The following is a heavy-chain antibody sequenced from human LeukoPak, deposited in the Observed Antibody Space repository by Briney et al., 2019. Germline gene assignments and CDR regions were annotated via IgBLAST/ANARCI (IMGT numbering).Heavy chain of an antibody. D-gene: IGHD2-2*01. CDR3: ARAPAASFYYYYMDV. J-gene: IGHJ6*03. CDR2: ISSSGSTI. CDR1: GFTFSSYE. Sequence: GGSLRLSCAASGFTFSSYEMNWVRQAPGKGLEWVSYISSSGSTIYYADSVKGRFTISRDNAKNTLYLQMNSLRAEDTAVYYCARAPAASFYYYYMDVWGKGTTVTISS. V-gene: IGHV3-48*03.